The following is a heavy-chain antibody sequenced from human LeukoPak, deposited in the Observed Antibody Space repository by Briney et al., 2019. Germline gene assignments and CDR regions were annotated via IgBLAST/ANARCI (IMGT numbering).Heavy chain of an antibody. Sequence: GGSLRLSCAASGFTFSSYGMHWVRQAPGKGLEWVAFIRYDGSNKYYADSVKGRFTISRDNSKNTLYLQMNSLRAEDTAVYYCAKQDCSSTSCSSLFDYWGQGTLVTVSS. J-gene: IGHJ4*02. V-gene: IGHV3-30*02. CDR3: AKQDCSSTSCSSLFDY. CDR2: IRYDGSNK. CDR1: GFTFSSYG. D-gene: IGHD2-2*01.